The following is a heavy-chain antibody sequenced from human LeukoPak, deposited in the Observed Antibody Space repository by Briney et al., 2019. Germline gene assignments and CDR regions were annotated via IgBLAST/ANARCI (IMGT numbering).Heavy chain of an antibody. J-gene: IGHJ4*02. CDR1: GYSISSGYY. CDR3: ARRPPRFVSY. CDR2: IHHSGST. D-gene: IGHD5-24*01. Sequence: SETLSLTCAVSGYSISSGYYWGWIRQPPGKGLEWIGSIHHSGSTYYNPSLKSRATISVDTSKNQFSLKLSSVTAADTAVYYCARRPPRFVSYWGQGALVTVSS. V-gene: IGHV4-38-2*01.